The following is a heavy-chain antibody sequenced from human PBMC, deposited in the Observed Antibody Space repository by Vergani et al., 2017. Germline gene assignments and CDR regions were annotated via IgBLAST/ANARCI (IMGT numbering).Heavy chain of an antibody. CDR2: ISARYPST. V-gene: IGHV3-23*01. CDR1: GFTFSACP. D-gene: IGHD1-26*01. J-gene: IGHJ3*02. CDR3: AKDFHIVGANAFDI. Sequence: EVQLLQSGGGVIQPGGSVRLSCAASGFTFSACPMTWVRQAPGKGLEWVSAISARYPSTYYADSVKGRFTISRDNSKNMLYLQMNSLRAEDTAVYYCAKDFHIVGANAFDIWGQGTMVTVSS.